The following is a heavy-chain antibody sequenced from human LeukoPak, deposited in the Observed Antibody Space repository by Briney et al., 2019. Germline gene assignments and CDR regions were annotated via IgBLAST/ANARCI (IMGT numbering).Heavy chain of an antibody. D-gene: IGHD1-26*01. CDR2: IYYSGST. CDR3: ARDGKTPLDY. CDR1: GFTFSCYR. J-gene: IGHJ4*02. V-gene: IGHV4-59*01. Sequence: GSLRLSCAASGFTFSCYRMSWIRQPPGKGLEWIGYIYYSGSTNYNPSLKSRVTISVDTSKNQFSLKLSSVTAADTAVYYCARDGKTPLDYWGQGTLVTVSS.